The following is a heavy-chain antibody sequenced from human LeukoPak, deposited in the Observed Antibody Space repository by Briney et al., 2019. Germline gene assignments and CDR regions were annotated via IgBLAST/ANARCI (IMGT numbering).Heavy chain of an antibody. D-gene: IGHD3-10*01. V-gene: IGHV3-23*01. CDR1: GFTFSSYA. J-gene: IGHJ4*02. CDR2: ISGSGGST. CDR3: AKDSVRGVIRGPFDY. Sequence: GGSLRLSCAASGFTFSSYAMSWVRQAPGKGLEWVSAISGSGGSTYYADSAKGRFTISRDNSKNTLYLQMNSRRPEDTAVYYCAKDSVRGVIRGPFDYWGQGTLVTVSS.